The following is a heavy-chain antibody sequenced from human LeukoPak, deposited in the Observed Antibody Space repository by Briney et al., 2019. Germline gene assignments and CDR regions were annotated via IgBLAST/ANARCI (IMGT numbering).Heavy chain of an antibody. CDR1: GFTFSSYG. Sequence: QPGGSLRLSCAASGFTFSSYGMHWVRQAPGKGLEWVAVISYDGSNKYYADSVKGRFTISRDNSKNTLYLQMNSLRAEDTAVYYCAKTGEIGLKQWELQYYFDYWGQGTLVTVSS. CDR3: AKTGEIGLKQWELQYYFDY. J-gene: IGHJ4*02. D-gene: IGHD1-26*01. CDR2: ISYDGSNK. V-gene: IGHV3-30*18.